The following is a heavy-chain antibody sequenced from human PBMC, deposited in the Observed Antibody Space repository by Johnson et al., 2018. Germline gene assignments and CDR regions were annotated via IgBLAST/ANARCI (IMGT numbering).Heavy chain of an antibody. CDR2: INSDGSST. CDR3: AIYSSGYYAAFDI. J-gene: IGHJ3*02. V-gene: IGHV3-74*02. Sequence: EVQLVETGGGLVQPGGSLRLSCAASGFTFSSYWMHWVRQAPGKGLVWVSRINSDGSSTSYADSVKGRFTISRDNAKNTLYLQMNSLRAEDTAVYYCAIYSSGYYAAFDIWGQGTMVTVSS. D-gene: IGHD3-22*01. CDR1: GFTFSSYW.